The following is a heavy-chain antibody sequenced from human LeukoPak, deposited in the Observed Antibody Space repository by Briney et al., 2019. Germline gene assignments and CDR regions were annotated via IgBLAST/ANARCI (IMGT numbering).Heavy chain of an antibody. CDR1: GGSISSSSYY. Sequence: SETLSLTCTVSGGSISSSSYYWGWIRQPPGKGLEWIGSIYYSGSTYYNASLKSQVSISIDTSKNRFSLKLTSVTAADTAVYYCARQTGSGLFILPGGQGTLVTVSS. J-gene: IGHJ4*02. D-gene: IGHD3/OR15-3a*01. V-gene: IGHV4-39*01. CDR3: ARQTGSGLFILP. CDR2: IYYSGST.